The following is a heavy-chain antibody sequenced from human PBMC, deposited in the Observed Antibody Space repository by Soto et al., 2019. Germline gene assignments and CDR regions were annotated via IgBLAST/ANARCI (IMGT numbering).Heavy chain of an antibody. D-gene: IGHD4-17*01. J-gene: IGHJ3*02. CDR3: ASTVTDAFDI. CDR1: GASITSGGYY. V-gene: IGHV4-31*03. CDR2: IYHTGST. Sequence: SETLSLTCTVSGASITSGGYYWSWIRQHPGKGLEWIGLIYHTGSTFYSASLKSRVTILVDTSKNQFSLKLSSVTAADTAVYYCASTVTDAFDIWGQGTMVTVSS.